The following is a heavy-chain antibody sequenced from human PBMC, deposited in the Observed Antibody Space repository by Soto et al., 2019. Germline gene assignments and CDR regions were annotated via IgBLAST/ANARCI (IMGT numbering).Heavy chain of an antibody. Sequence: SVKVSCKASGGTFSSYAISWVRQAPGKGLEWMGGIIPIFGTANYAQKFQGRVTITADKSTSTAYMELSSLRSEDTAVYYCARVTSMVRGFGKFPYGMDVWGQGTTVTVSS. J-gene: IGHJ6*02. D-gene: IGHD3-10*01. CDR2: IIPIFGTA. V-gene: IGHV1-69*06. CDR3: ARVTSMVRGFGKFPYGMDV. CDR1: GGTFSSYA.